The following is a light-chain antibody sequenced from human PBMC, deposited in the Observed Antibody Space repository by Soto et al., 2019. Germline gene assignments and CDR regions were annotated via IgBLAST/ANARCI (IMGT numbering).Light chain of an antibody. CDR3: QQYGGFSRT. CDR2: DAS. CDR1: QSISSS. J-gene: IGKJ1*01. V-gene: IGKV1-5*01. Sequence: DIQVTQSPSTLSASVGDRVTITCRASQSISSSLAWYRQKPGTAPKLLIYDASSLERGVPSRFSGSGSGTEFTLTISSLQPDDFATYYCQQYGGFSRTFGQGTKVDIK.